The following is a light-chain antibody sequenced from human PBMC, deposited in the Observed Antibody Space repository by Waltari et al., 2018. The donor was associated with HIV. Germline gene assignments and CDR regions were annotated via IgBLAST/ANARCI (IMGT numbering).Light chain of an antibody. CDR2: EVS. CDR1: SSDVGGYNY. Sequence: QSALTQPASVSGSPGQSITIPCTGTSSDVGGYNYVSWYQQHPGKAPKLMIYEVSNRPSGVSNRFSGSKSGNTASLTISGLQAEDEADYYFSSYTSSSTPVVFGGGTKLTVL. CDR3: SSYTSSSTPVV. J-gene: IGLJ2*01. V-gene: IGLV2-14*01.